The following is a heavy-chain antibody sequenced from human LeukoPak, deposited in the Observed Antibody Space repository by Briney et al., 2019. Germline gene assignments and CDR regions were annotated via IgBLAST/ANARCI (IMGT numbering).Heavy chain of an antibody. V-gene: IGHV4-59*11. J-gene: IGHJ3*02. Sequence: SETLSLTCTVSGGSISSHHYSWFRQPPGKGLEWIGYIYYSGSTNYNPSLKSRLTVSVDMSKNQCSLKLRSVTAADTAVYYCARVWFYHDSSGHWDAFDIWGQGTMVTVPS. CDR3: ARVWFYHDSSGHWDAFDI. CDR1: GGSISSHH. D-gene: IGHD3-22*01. CDR2: IYYSGST.